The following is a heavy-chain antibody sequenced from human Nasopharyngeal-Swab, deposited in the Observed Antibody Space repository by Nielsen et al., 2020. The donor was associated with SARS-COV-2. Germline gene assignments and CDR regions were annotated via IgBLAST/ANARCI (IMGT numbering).Heavy chain of an antibody. CDR2: IYSGGST. J-gene: IGHJ5*02. CDR3: ARLGSSSWYANWFDP. Sequence: VRQAPGKGLEWVSVIYSGGSTYYADSVKGRFTISRDNSKNTLYLQMNSLRTEDTAVYYCARLGSSSWYANWFDPWGQGTLVTASS. D-gene: IGHD6-13*01. V-gene: IGHV3-53*01.